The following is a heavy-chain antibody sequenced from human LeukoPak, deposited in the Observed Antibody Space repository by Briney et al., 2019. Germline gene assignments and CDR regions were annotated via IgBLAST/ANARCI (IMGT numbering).Heavy chain of an antibody. J-gene: IGHJ4*02. D-gene: IGHD2-15*01. Sequence: PGGSLRLSCAASGFIFDDYALHWVRHAPGKGLEWVSGLSWDSDSIDYADSVKGRFTIYSDNAKSSLYPQMTSLRAEDTALYYWARDPTDVVVAPWGVGYFDYWGQGTLVTVSS. CDR2: LSWDSDSI. CDR3: ARDPTDVVVAPWGVGYFDY. CDR1: GFIFDDYA. V-gene: IGHV3-9*01.